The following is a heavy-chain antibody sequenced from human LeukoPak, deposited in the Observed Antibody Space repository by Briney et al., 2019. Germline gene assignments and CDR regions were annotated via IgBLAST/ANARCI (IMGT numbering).Heavy chain of an antibody. CDR1: GGSFSGYY. J-gene: IGHJ4*02. Sequence: PSETLSLTCAVYGGSFSGYYWSWIRQPPGKGLEWIGEINHSGSTNYNPSLKSRVTISVDTSKNQFSLKLSSVTAADTAVYYCARAARGSSGSDYWGQGTLVTVSS. D-gene: IGHD6-19*01. V-gene: IGHV4-34*01. CDR2: INHSGST. CDR3: ARAARGSSGSDY.